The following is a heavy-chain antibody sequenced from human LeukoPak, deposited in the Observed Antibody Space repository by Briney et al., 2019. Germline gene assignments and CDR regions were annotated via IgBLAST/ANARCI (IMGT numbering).Heavy chain of an antibody. CDR2: ISSDETNI. J-gene: IGHJ1*01. V-gene: IGHV3-30*18. D-gene: IGHD6-19*01. CDR3: AKDYLGSGWPEYFQH. CDR1: GFTFSNYG. Sequence: GGSLRLSCATSGFTFSNYGMHWVRQAPGKGLEWVAVISSDETNIRYGDSVKGRFTISRDNSKNTLYLQMNSLRAEDTAVYYCAKDYLGSGWPEYFQHWGQGTLVTVSS.